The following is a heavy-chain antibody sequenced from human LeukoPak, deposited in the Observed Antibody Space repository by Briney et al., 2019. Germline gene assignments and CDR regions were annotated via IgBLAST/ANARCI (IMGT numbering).Heavy chain of an antibody. CDR3: ARVPGIYDFWGDNY. J-gene: IGHJ4*02. D-gene: IGHD3-3*01. Sequence: GASVKVSCKASGYTFTSYGISWVRQAPGQGLEWMGWISAYNGNTNYAQKLQGRVTMTTDTSTSTAYMELRSLRSDDTAVYYCARVPGIYDFWGDNYWGQGTLVTVSS. CDR1: GYTFTSYG. CDR2: ISAYNGNT. V-gene: IGHV1-18*01.